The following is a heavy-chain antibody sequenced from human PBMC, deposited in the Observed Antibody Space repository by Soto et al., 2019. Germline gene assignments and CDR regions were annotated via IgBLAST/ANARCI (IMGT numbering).Heavy chain of an antibody. V-gene: IGHV4-31*03. Sequence: QVQLQESGPGLVMPSQTLSLTCTVSGGSITSDNYCWTWIRPHPVKGLEWMGHIYYSGSTSYNPSLKSRVTISIDTSKNQFSLKLTSVTAADTAVYYCARDGDYFGSGSPPLLSKWGQGTLVTVSS. CDR1: GGSITSDNYC. CDR2: IYYSGST. CDR3: ARDGDYFGSGSPPLLSK. J-gene: IGHJ4*02. D-gene: IGHD3-10*01.